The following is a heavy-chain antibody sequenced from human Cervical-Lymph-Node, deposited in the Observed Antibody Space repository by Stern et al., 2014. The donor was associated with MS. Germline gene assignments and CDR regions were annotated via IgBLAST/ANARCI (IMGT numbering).Heavy chain of an antibody. CDR3: ARYRSSGYSSYWYFDL. CDR1: GGSFSGYY. V-gene: IGHV4-34*01. Sequence: QLQLQEWGAGLLKPSETLSLTCAVSGGSFSGYYWSWIRQPPGKGLEWIGEINHSRRTNSNPSLKSRVSISVDTSRKQFSLKLSFVTAADTALYYCARYRSSGYSSYWYFDLWGRGTLVTVSS. D-gene: IGHD2-15*01. CDR2: INHSRRT. J-gene: IGHJ2*01.